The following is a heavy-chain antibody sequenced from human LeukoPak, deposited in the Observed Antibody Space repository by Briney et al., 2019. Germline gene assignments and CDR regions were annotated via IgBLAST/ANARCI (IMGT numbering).Heavy chain of an antibody. CDR1: GGSISSSSYY. D-gene: IGHD6-13*01. CDR2: IYYSGST. CDR3: ARRNGIAAAGTWYYYMDV. V-gene: IGHV4-39*01. Sequence: SETLSLTCTVSGGSISSSSYYWGWIRQPPGKGLEWIGSIYYSGSTYYNPSLKSRVTISVDTSKNQFSLKLSSVTAADTAVYYCARRNGIAAAGTWYYYMDVWGKGTTVTVSS. J-gene: IGHJ6*03.